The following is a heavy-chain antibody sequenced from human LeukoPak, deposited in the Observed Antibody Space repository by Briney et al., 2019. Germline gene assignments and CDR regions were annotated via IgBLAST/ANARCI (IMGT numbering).Heavy chain of an antibody. CDR1: GGSISGSSYY. Sequence: PSETLSLTCTVSGGSISGSSYYWAWIRQPPGKGLEWIGSIYYSGNTYYNPSLKSRVTISVDTSKNQFSLELSSVTAADTAVYYCAKGGPEASAGLSWFDPWGQGTLVTVSS. CDR3: AKGGPEASAGLSWFDP. CDR2: IYYSGNT. V-gene: IGHV4-39*07. D-gene: IGHD1-14*01. J-gene: IGHJ5*02.